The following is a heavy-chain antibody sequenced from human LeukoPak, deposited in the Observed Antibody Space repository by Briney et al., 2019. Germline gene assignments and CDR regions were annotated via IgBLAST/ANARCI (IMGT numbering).Heavy chain of an antibody. CDR1: GDFITAYY. V-gene: IGHV4-4*07. J-gene: IGHJ4*02. Sequence: SETLSLTCTVSGDFITAYYWSWIRQPAGKGLEWIGRIYTSGSTNYNPSLKSRVTMSVDTSKNQFSLKLSSVTAADTAVYYCARVSSSGWTYYFDYWGQGTLVTVSS. CDR3: ARVSSSGWTYYFDY. D-gene: IGHD6-19*01. CDR2: IYTSGST.